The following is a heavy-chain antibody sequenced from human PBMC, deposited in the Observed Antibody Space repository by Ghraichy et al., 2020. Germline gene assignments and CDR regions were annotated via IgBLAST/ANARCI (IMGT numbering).Heavy chain of an antibody. CDR2: INHSGST. V-gene: IGHV4-34*01. CDR3: ARAPIVTGYGMDV. D-gene: IGHD2-21*01. CDR1: GGSFSDYY. Sequence: SETLSLTCAVYGGSFSDYYWSWIRQPPVRGLEWIGEINHSGSTNYNPSLKSLVTISVDTSKNQFSLKLSSVTAADTAVYFCARAPIVTGYGMDVWGQGTTVTVSS. J-gene: IGHJ6*02.